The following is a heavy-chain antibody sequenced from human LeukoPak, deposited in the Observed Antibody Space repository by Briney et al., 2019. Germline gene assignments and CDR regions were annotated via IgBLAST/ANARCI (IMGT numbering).Heavy chain of an antibody. J-gene: IGHJ4*02. CDR2: INWNGGST. CDR1: GFTFNNYN. Sequence: AGSLRLSCATSGFTFNNYNMNWVRQAPGRALEWVSGINWNGGSTGYADSVKGRFTISRDNAKNSLYLQMNSLRAEDTALYYCARRMYYYDSRVYTYYFDNWGQGTLVTVSS. D-gene: IGHD3-22*01. V-gene: IGHV3-20*04. CDR3: ARRMYYYDSRVYTYYFDN.